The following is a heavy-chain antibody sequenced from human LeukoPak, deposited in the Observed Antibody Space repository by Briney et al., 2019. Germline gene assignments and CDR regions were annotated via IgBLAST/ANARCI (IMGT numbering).Heavy chain of an antibody. CDR3: ARELYSSRYYYMDV. Sequence: ASVKVSCKASGYIFTDYYMHWVRQAPGQELGWMGRINPNSGGTNYAQKFQGRVTMTRDTSISTAYMELSSLRSEDTAVYYCARELYSSRYYYMDVWGKGTTVTVSS. CDR2: INPNSGGT. V-gene: IGHV1/OR15-1*04. CDR1: GYIFTDYY. D-gene: IGHD6-13*01. J-gene: IGHJ6*03.